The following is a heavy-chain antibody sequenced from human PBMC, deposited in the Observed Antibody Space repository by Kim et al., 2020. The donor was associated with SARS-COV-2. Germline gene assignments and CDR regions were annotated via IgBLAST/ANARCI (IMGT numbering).Heavy chain of an antibody. V-gene: IGHV1-69*01. J-gene: IGHJ4*02. Sequence: GTANYAQKFQGRVTITADESTSTAYMELSSLRSEDTAVYYCASLGYGGDYWGQGTLVTVSS. CDR3: ASLGYGGDY. CDR2: GTA. D-gene: IGHD5-18*01.